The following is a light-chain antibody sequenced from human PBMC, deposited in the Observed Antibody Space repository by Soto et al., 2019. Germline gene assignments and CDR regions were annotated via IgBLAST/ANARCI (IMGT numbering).Light chain of an antibody. V-gene: IGLV2-14*01. J-gene: IGLJ1*01. CDR2: EVI. CDR3: SSYTSINTYV. CDR1: SSDIGDYNY. Sequence: SALTQPASVSGSPGQSITMSCSGTSSDIGDYNYVSWFQQHPGKAPKLIIYEVINRPSGISNRFSGSKSGNTASLTISGLQAEDEADYYCSSYTSINTYVFGTGTKVTVL.